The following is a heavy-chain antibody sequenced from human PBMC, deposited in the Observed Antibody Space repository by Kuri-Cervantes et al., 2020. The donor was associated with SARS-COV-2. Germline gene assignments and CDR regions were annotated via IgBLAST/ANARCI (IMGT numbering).Heavy chain of an antibody. D-gene: IGHD5-24*01. CDR2: ISYDGSNK. J-gene: IGHJ4*02. V-gene: IGHV3-30-3*01. CDR1: GFTFSSYA. Sequence: GGSLRLSCAAPGFTFSSYAMHWVRQAPGKGLEWVAVISYDGSNKYYADSVKGRFTISRDNSKNTLYLQMNSLRAEDTAVYYCARPEMVRGVDYWGQGTLVTVSS. CDR3: ARPEMVRGVDY.